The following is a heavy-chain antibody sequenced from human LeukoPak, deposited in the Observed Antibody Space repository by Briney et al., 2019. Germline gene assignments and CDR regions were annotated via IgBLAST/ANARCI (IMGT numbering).Heavy chain of an antibody. CDR3: TTGLELRLLDY. CDR2: ISSSSSTI. Sequence: PGGSLRLSCAASGFTFSSYSMNWVRQAPGKGLEWVSYISSSSSTIYYADSVKGRFTISRDNAKNSLYLQMNSLRAEDTAVYYCTTGLELRLLDYWGQGTLVIVSS. J-gene: IGHJ4*02. V-gene: IGHV3-48*01. CDR1: GFTFSSYS. D-gene: IGHD1-7*01.